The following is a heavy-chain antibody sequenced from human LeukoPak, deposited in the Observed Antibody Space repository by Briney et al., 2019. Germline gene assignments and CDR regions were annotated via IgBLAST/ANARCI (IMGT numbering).Heavy chain of an antibody. J-gene: IGHJ4*02. V-gene: IGHV3-21*01. CDR3: ARDSGTITVAGAMDY. D-gene: IGHD6-19*01. CDR2: ISGSGSYI. Sequence: GGSLRLSGAASGFTFSGYARNWFRQAPGKGLEWVSSISGSGSYIYYADSVKGRFTISRDNAKNSLYLQMNSLRAEDTAVYYCARDSGTITVAGAMDYWGQGTLVTVSS. CDR1: GFTFSGYA.